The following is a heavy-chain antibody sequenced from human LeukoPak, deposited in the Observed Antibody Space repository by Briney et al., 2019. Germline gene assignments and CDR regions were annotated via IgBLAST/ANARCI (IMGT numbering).Heavy chain of an antibody. CDR2: INHSGST. Sequence: PSETLSLTCAVYGGSFSGHYWSWIRQPPGKGLEWIGEINHSGSTNYNPSLKSRVTISVDTSKNQFSLRLSSVTAADTAVYYCARGPVLRFLEWLSNYYYYGMDVWGQGTTVTVSS. D-gene: IGHD3-3*01. CDR3: ARGPVLRFLEWLSNYYYYGMDV. J-gene: IGHJ6*02. V-gene: IGHV4-34*01. CDR1: GGSFSGHY.